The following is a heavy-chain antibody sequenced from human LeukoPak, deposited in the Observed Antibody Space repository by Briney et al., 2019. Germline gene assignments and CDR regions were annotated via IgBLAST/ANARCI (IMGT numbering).Heavy chain of an antibody. V-gene: IGHV3-30*02. J-gene: IGHJ4*02. Sequence: GGSLRLSCAASGFTFSSYGMHWVRQAPGKGLEWVAFIRYDGSNKYYADSVKGRFTISRDNAKNSLYLQMNSLRAEDTAVYYCASAGSFYYDSSGYYLDYWGQGTLATVSS. CDR3: ASAGSFYYDSSGYYLDY. CDR1: GFTFSSYG. CDR2: IRYDGSNK. D-gene: IGHD3-22*01.